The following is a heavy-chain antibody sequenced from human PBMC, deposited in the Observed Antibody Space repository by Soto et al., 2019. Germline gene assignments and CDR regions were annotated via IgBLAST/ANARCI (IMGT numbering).Heavy chain of an antibody. CDR1: GGPISSSSYY. D-gene: IGHD5-18*01. V-gene: IGHV4-39*01. J-gene: IGHJ2*01. CDR2: IYYTGYT. Sequence: PSETLSLTCTVSGGPISSSSYYWGWIRQAPGKGLEWLATIYYTGYTYHNPSLKSHVTISVDTSKNQFSLKLTSVTAADTALYYCARSAIATHWFFDLWGRGTLVTASS. CDR3: ARSAIATHWFFDL.